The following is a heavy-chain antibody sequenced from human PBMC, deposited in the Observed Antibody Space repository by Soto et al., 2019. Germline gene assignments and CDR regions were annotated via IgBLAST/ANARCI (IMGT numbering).Heavy chain of an antibody. D-gene: IGHD1-26*01. CDR1: ESTVSRDW. Sequence: EVHLVESGGGLVQTGGSLRLSCAIFESTVSRDWMNWVRQAPGKGLEWVAHINQDGSEKYYVDSVKGRFTISRDNGKKSLYVAMTSLGPAVVAMYCCSGGVGDAFWGQGTLVPVSS. J-gene: IGHJ4*02. V-gene: IGHV3-7*04. CDR3: SGGVGDAF. CDR2: INQDGSEK.